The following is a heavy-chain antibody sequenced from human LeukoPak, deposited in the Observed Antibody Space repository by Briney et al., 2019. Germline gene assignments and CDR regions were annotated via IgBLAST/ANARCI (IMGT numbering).Heavy chain of an antibody. D-gene: IGHD2-15*01. J-gene: IGHJ4*02. CDR3: ARDFWSGGSCYWRFDY. CDR2: TYYRSKWNN. Sequence: SQTLSLTCAISGYTVSSYSAAWNWMRQSPSRGLEWLGRTYYRSKWNNDYAVSVKSRITINPDASKNQFSQQLNSGPREDTAVYDCARDFWSGGSCYWRFDYWGQGTLVTVSS. CDR1: GYTVSSYSAA. V-gene: IGHV6-1*01.